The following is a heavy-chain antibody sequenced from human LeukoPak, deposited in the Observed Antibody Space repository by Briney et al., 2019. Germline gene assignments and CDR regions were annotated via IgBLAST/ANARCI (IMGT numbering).Heavy chain of an antibody. J-gene: IGHJ6*02. CDR3: AKDIQTRVTSLYYYVLDV. CDR1: GFTFSSYA. Sequence: GGSLRLSCAASGFTFSSYAMSWVRQAPGKGLGWVANIKHDGSDKNYVDSVRGRFTISRDNHKNSFYLEMNSLTSEDSALYYCAKDIQTRVTSLYYYVLDVWGPGTTVTVSS. CDR2: IKHDGSDK. V-gene: IGHV3-7*03. D-gene: IGHD4-17*01.